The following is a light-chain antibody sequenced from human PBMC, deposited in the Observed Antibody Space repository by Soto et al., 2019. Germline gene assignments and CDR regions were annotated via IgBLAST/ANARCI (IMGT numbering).Light chain of an antibody. CDR1: SSDVGGYDY. CDR3: SSYTSSSTDV. V-gene: IGLV2-14*01. CDR2: EVS. Sequence: QSVLTQPASVSGSPGQSITIPCTGTSSDVGGYDYVSWYQHHPGKAPKLTIYEVSNRPSGVSNRFSGSKSGNTASLTISGLQAEDEAEYYCSSYTSSSTDVFGTGTKLTVL. J-gene: IGLJ1*01.